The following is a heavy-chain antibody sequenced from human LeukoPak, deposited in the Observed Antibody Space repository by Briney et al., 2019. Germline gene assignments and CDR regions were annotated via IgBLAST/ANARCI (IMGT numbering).Heavy chain of an antibody. CDR1: GYTVTGYY. D-gene: IGHD1-26*01. CDR2: INPNSGGT. Sequence: ASVKVSCTASGYTVTGYYMNWVRQAPGQGVEWMGWINPNSGGTNYARKVQGRANMTRDTSIITAYMELSRLTSDDPAVYYCARDVGTVGARRHVFDIWGQGTMLTVSS. CDR3: ARDVGTVGARRHVFDI. V-gene: IGHV1-2*02. J-gene: IGHJ3*02.